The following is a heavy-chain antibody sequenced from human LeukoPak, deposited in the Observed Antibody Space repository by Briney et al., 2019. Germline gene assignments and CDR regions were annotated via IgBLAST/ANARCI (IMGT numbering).Heavy chain of an antibody. Sequence: PGGSLRLSCAASGFTFSNYAMNWVRQAPGKGLEWVSTISGSGGNTYYADSVKGRFTISRDNSKNTLYLQMNSLRAEDTAVYFCAKDWNSPWDIVVVPPFIEYWGQGALVTVSS. V-gene: IGHV3-23*01. CDR2: ISGSGGNT. D-gene: IGHD2-2*01. CDR3: AKDWNSPWDIVVVPPFIEY. CDR1: GFTFSNYA. J-gene: IGHJ4*02.